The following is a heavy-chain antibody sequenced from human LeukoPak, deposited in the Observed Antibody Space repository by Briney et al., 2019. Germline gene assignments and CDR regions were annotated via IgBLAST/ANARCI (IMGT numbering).Heavy chain of an antibody. CDR3: ARGIFALNWFDP. V-gene: IGHV4-59*01. CDR1: GGSISSYY. CDR2: IYYSGST. Sequence: PSETLSLTCTVSGGSISSYYWSWIRQPPGKGLEWIGYIYYSGSTNYNPSLKSRVTISVDTSKNQFSLKLSSVTGADTSVYYCARGIFALNWFDPWGQGTLVTVSS. D-gene: IGHD3-16*02. J-gene: IGHJ5*02.